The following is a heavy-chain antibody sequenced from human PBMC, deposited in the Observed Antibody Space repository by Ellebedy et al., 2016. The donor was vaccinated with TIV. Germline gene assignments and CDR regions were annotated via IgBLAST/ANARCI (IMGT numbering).Heavy chain of an antibody. CDR2: FYNSVNT. J-gene: IGHJ4*02. CDR1: GGSISSYY. Sequence: MPSETLSLTGTVSGGSISSYYWSWIRQPPGKGLEWIVYFYNSVNTIYNPSLKSRVSMSVDTSKNQVSLKLRSVTAEDTAVYYCARFFESGSTGDYWGQGTLVTVSS. CDR3: ARFFESGSTGDY. V-gene: IGHV4-59*08. D-gene: IGHD3-10*01.